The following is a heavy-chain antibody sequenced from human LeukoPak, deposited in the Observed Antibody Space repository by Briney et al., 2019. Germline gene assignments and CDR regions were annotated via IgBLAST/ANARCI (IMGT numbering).Heavy chain of an antibody. CDR3: ARGYSRIYFDY. Sequence: GGSLRLSCAASGFTVSSNYMSWVRQAPGKGLEWVSVIYSGGSTYYADSVKGRFTISRDNSKNTLYLQMNSLRAEDTAVYYCARGYSRIYFDYWGQGTLVTVSS. D-gene: IGHD2-15*01. J-gene: IGHJ4*02. V-gene: IGHV3-66*01. CDR2: IYSGGST. CDR1: GFTVSSNY.